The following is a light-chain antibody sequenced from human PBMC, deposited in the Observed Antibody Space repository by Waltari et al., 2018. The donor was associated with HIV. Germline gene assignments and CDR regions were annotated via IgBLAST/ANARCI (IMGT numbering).Light chain of an antibody. CDR3: SSYSRSGTLV. V-gene: IGLV2-14*01. Sequence: QSALTQPPSASGSPGQSVTLSCTGKTSDVGGYNYVSWYQQHPGKAPKLMIYAVSNRASGVSNRFSGSKSGNTASLVISGLQSEDEGDYYCSSYSRSGTLVFGGGTTLTVL. CDR1: TSDVGGYNY. CDR2: AVS. J-gene: IGLJ2*01.